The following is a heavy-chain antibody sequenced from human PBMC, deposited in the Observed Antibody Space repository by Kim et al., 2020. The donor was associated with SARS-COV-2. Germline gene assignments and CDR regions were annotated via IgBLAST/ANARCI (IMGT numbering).Heavy chain of an antibody. D-gene: IGHD4-17*01. Sequence: ADSVNGRFTISRDNSKNTLYLQMNSLRAEDTAVYYCARDQLGIDYGDPTTWGQGTLVTVSS. CDR3: ARDQLGIDYGDPTT. V-gene: IGHV3-30*01. J-gene: IGHJ4*02.